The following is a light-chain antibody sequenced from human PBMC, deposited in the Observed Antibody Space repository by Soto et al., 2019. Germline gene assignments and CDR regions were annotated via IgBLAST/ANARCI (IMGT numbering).Light chain of an antibody. CDR2: DVS. V-gene: IGLV2-14*01. Sequence: QSALTQPASVSGSPGQSITISCTGTSSDVGGYNYVSWYQQHPGKAPKLMIYDVSNRPSGVSNRFSGSKSGNTASLTISGLQSEDEADYYCSSYISSSTVVFGGATKLTVL. J-gene: IGLJ2*01. CDR1: SSDVGGYNY. CDR3: SSYISSSTVV.